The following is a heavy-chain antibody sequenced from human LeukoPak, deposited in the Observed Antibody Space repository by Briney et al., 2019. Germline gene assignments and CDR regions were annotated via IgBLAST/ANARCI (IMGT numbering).Heavy chain of an antibody. J-gene: IGHJ4*02. CDR1: EFTFDYYW. CDR3: ARADAPGTVDS. CDR2: INEGGTGK. V-gene: IGHV3-7*01. Sequence: AGGSLRLSCAASEFTFDYYWMSWVRQAPGKGLEWVANINEGGTGKFYVDSVEGRFTISRDNAKKLLYLQMSNLRVEDTAVYYCARADAPGTVDSWGQGTPVTVSS.